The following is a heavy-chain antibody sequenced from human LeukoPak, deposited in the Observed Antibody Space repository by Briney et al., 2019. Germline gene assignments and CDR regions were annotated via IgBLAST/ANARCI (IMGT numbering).Heavy chain of an antibody. CDR2: IKHDGSDK. Sequence: AVSTNWIGRVRQRIGKKMEWVANIKHDGSDKYYVGSVKGRFTISRDNAKNSLYLQMNSLRAEDTAVYYCAGGRYCSAGGCYFDSWGQGTLVTVSS. CDR3: AGGRYCSAGGCYFDS. CDR1: AVSTNW. V-gene: IGHV3-7*04. D-gene: IGHD2-15*01. J-gene: IGHJ4*02.